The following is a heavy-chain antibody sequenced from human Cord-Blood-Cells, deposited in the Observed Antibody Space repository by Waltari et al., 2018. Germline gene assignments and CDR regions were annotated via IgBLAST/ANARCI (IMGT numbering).Heavy chain of an antibody. CDR2: TNTYNGNT. CDR3: AKLIRSYYGMDV. Sequence: QVQLVQSGAEVKKPGASVKVSCQASGYTFTSYGISWVRQAPGQGLEWMGWTNTYNGNTNYAQKLQCRVTMTTDTSTSTAYMELRSLRSDDTAVYYCAKLIRSYYGMDVWGQGTTVTVSS. V-gene: IGHV1-18*01. J-gene: IGHJ6*02. D-gene: IGHD3-16*01. CDR1: GYTFTSYG.